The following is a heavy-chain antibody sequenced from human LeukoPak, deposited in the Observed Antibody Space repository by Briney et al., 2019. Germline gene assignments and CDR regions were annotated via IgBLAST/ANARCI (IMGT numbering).Heavy chain of an antibody. V-gene: IGHV3-66*01. CDR3: ARRDYGKGVYDH. Sequence: PSGGSLRLSCVTSGFNVRTNFMSWVRQAPGKGLEWVSVIHSGGDTYYADSVKGRFTISRDNSENTVYLQMSSLRAEDTAVYYCARRDYGKGVYDHWGQGTLVTVSS. CDR2: IHSGGDT. D-gene: IGHD4/OR15-4a*01. CDR1: GFNVRTNF. J-gene: IGHJ4*02.